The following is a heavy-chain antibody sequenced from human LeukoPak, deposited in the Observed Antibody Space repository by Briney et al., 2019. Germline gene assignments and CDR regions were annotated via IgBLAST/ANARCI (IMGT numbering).Heavy chain of an antibody. J-gene: IGHJ4*02. CDR3: ATPLDYYDSSGYHQGGD. Sequence: GGSLRLSCAASGFTFSNYWMGWVRQAPGKGLEWVANIKRDGSEKYYVDSVKGRFGISRDNAKNSLYLQMNSLRAEDTAVYYCATPLDYYDSSGYHQGGDWGQGTLVTVSS. D-gene: IGHD3-22*01. CDR1: GFTFSNYW. V-gene: IGHV3-7*03. CDR2: IKRDGSEK.